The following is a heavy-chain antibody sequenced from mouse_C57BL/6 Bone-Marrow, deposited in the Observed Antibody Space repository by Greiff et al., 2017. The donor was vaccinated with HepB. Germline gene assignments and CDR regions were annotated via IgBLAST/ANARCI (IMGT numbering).Heavy chain of an antibody. J-gene: IGHJ3*01. D-gene: IGHD1-1*01. Sequence: EVQLVESGGGLVKPGGSLKLSCAASGFTFSDYGMHWVRQAPEQGLEWVAYISSGSSTIYYADTVKGRFTISRDNAKNTLFLQMTSLRSEDTAMYYCARYYYGSPFAYWGQGTLVTVSA. CDR1: GFTFSDYG. CDR3: ARYYYGSPFAY. CDR2: ISSGSSTI. V-gene: IGHV5-17*01.